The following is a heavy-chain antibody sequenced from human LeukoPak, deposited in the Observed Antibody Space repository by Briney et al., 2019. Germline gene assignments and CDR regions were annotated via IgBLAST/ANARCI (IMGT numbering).Heavy chain of an antibody. D-gene: IGHD3-22*01. V-gene: IGHV3-30*02. Sequence: GGSLRLSCAASGFTFSSYGMHWVRQAPGKGLEWVAFIRYDGSNKYYADSVKGRFTISRDNSKNTLYLQMNSLRAEDTAVYYCARDRVDYYDSSGYYHPPYNWFDPWGQGTLVTVSS. CDR1: GFTFSSYG. J-gene: IGHJ5*02. CDR2: IRYDGSNK. CDR3: ARDRVDYYDSSGYYHPPYNWFDP.